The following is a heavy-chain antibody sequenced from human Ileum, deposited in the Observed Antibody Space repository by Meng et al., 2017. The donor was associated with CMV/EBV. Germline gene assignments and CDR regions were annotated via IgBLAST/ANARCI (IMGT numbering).Heavy chain of an antibody. D-gene: IGHD6-13*01. J-gene: IGHJ4*02. V-gene: IGHV3-66*02. CDR3: ARGIAAADPYYFDY. Sequence: GESLKISCAASGFTVSSHYMSWVRQAPGKGLEWVSVIYSGGSTYYADSVKGRFTISRDNSKNTLYLQMNSLRAEDTAVHYCARGIAAADPYYFDYWGQGTLVTVSS. CDR2: IYSGGST. CDR1: GFTVSSHY.